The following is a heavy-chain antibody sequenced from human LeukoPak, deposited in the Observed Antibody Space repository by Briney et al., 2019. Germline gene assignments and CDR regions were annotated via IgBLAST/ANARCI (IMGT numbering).Heavy chain of an antibody. CDR2: ISGRGGST. V-gene: IGHV3-23*01. D-gene: IGHD4-17*01. CDR3: AKVGDYAYYHYYYMDV. CDR1: GFTFNSYG. J-gene: IGHJ6*03. Sequence: GGSLRLSCAASGFTFNSYGMSWVRQAPGEGLDWVSGISGRGGSTYYADSVKGRFTISRDNSKNTLYLQMNSLRAEDTAIYYCAKVGDYAYYHYYYMDVWGKGTTVTVSS.